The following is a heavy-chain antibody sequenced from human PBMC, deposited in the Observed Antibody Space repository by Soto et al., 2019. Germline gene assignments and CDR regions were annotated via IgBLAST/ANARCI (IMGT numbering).Heavy chain of an antibody. CDR3: GRGLLWFGEFPDYYYYGMDV. D-gene: IGHD3-10*01. V-gene: IGHV4-4*02. Sequence: QVQLQESGPGLVKPSGTLSLTCAVSGGSISSSNWWSWVRQPPGKGLEWIGEIYHSGSTNYNPSLKRRVAISVGKSKNQFSLKLSSVTAADTAVYYCGRGLLWFGEFPDYYYYGMDVWGQGTTVTVSS. J-gene: IGHJ6*02. CDR2: IYHSGST. CDR1: GGSISSSNW.